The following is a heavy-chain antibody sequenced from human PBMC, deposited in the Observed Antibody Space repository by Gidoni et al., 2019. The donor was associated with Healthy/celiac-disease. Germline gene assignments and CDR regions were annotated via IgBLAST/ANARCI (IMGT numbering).Heavy chain of an antibody. Sequence: EVQLLESGGGLVQPGGSLRLSCAASGFTFSSYAMSWVRPAPGKGLEWVSAISGSGGSTYYADSVKGRFTISRDNSKNTLYLQMNSLRAEDTAVYYCAKDAAAIVVVVAATYYYYGMDVWGQGTTVTVSS. CDR1: GFTFSSYA. CDR3: AKDAAAIVVVVAATYYYYGMDV. D-gene: IGHD2-15*01. V-gene: IGHV3-23*01. CDR2: ISGSGGST. J-gene: IGHJ6*02.